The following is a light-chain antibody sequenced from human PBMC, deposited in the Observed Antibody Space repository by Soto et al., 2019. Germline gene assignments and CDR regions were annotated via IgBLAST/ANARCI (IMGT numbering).Light chain of an antibody. V-gene: IGLV2-14*01. CDR1: SSDVGGYNY. Sequence: QSLLAQPASVSGSPGQSITLSCTGTSSDVGGYNYVCWYHHHPGKAPKLIISEVSNRPSGVSDRFSGSKSGNTASLTISGLQPEDEADYYGNSFTSSTTYGVGNVTKVTVL. J-gene: IGLJ1*01. CDR3: NSFTSSTTYG. CDR2: EVS.